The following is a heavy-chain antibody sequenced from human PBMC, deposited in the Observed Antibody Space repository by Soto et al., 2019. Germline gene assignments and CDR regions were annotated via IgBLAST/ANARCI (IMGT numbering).Heavy chain of an antibody. CDR3: VRYSRTAAAGFDY. CDR1: GGSISSYY. J-gene: IGHJ4*02. V-gene: IGHV4-59*01. Sequence: PSETLSLTCTVSGGSISSYYWSWIRQPPGKGPEWIGYIYYSGITNYNPSLKSRVTISIDTSKNHFSLKLTSVTAADTALYYCVRYSRTAAAGFDYWGQGALVTVSS. D-gene: IGHD6-13*01. CDR2: IYYSGIT.